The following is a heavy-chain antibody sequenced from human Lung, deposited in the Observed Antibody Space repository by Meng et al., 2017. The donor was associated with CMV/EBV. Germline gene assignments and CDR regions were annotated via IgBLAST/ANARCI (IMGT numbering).Heavy chain of an antibody. Sequence: SCAASGFTFSNYAMHWVRQAPGKVLEWVTLISYDGSDKYYTDSVKGRFAISRDNPKNTLYLQMNTVRADDTAIYYCARDPIGGSYRGSHFDYWGQXTLVTVS. J-gene: IGHJ4*02. V-gene: IGHV3-30*09. D-gene: IGHD1-26*01. CDR3: ARDPIGGSYRGSHFDY. CDR2: ISYDGSDK. CDR1: GFTFSNYA.